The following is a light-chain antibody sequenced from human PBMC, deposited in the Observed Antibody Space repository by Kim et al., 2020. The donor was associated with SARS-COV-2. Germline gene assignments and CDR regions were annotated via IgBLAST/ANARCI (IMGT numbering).Light chain of an antibody. CDR2: GAS. Sequence: PGERATLPRRATQSVSSSYLAWYQPKPGPAPRLLIYGASSRATCIPDRFSGSVSGTDFTLTISRLEPEDFAVYYCQQYGSSPLYTFGQGTKLEI. CDR1: QSVSSSY. J-gene: IGKJ2*01. CDR3: QQYGSSPLYT. V-gene: IGKV3-20*01.